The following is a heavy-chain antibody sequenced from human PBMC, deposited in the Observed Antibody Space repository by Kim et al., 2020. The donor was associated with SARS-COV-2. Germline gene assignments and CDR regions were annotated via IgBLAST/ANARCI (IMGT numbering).Heavy chain of an antibody. Sequence: GGSLRLSCAGSGFTFSSYAMNWVRQAPGKGLEWVSTILHSGSTTYYADSVQGRFTTSRDNSQSTLFLQMNSLTAEDTAVYYCARDLIGGFGESQFDYWGPGTLVTVSS. J-gene: IGHJ4*01. CDR2: ILHSGSTT. V-gene: IGHV3-23*01. D-gene: IGHD3-10*01. CDR1: GFTFSSYA. CDR3: ARDLIGGFGESQFDY.